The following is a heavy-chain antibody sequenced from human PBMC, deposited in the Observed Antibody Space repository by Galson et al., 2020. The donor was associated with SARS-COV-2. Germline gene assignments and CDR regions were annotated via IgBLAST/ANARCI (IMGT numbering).Heavy chain of an antibody. D-gene: IGHD3-10*01. CDR3: TRGVTYYHGD. J-gene: IGHJ4*02. V-gene: IGHV3-30*04. CDR2: ISADGSYT. CDR1: GFTFRSDG. Sequence: QAGGSLRLSCAASGFTFRSDGMHWVRHAPGKGLEWVAVISADGSYTSYADSAKGRFTITRDDSENTLYLQMNSLRPVDTAVYYCTRGVTYYHGDWGQGTLVTVSS.